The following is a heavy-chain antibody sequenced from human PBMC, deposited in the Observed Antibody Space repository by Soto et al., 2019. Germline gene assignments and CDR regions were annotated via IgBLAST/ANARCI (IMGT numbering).Heavy chain of an antibody. CDR1: GGSVRISTYY. Sequence: SDTLSLTCTVSGGSVRISTYYWGWIRQPPGKGLEWIGSIFYSGRPHYNPSLKTRLTVSLDTSKNRFSLKLSSVTAADTATYFCARQSGAMAYYFDSWGQGTQVTVSS. CDR2: IFYSGRP. J-gene: IGHJ4*02. V-gene: IGHV4-39*01. D-gene: IGHD4-17*01. CDR3: ARQSGAMAYYFDS.